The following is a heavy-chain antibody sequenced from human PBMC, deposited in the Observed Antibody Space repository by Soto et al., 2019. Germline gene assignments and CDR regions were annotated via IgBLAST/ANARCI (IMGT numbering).Heavy chain of an antibody. Sequence: QVQLVQSGAEVKQPGSSVRVSCKASGGPFSPFFTTWVRQAPGKGLEWMGGITPLFSTTTYAQKFQDRVTISADESTATVCLDIPSLRSDDTAVYFCARGYGDYDDYWGQSTPITVSA. CDR2: ITPLFSTT. D-gene: IGHD5-18*01. CDR3: ARGYGDYDDY. CDR1: GGPFSPFF. V-gene: IGHV1-69*01. J-gene: IGHJ4*02.